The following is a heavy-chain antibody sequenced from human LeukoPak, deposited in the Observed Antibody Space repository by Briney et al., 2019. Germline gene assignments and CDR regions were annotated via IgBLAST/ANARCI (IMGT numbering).Heavy chain of an antibody. J-gene: IGHJ4*02. Sequence: GGSLRLSCAASGFTFSSYGMSWVRQAPGKGLEWVSVISGSGGSTYYADSVKGRSTISRDNSKNTLYLQMNSLRAEDTAVYYCAKKPTVTTTEPFDYWGQGTLVTVSS. V-gene: IGHV3-23*01. D-gene: IGHD4-17*01. CDR3: AKKPTVTTTEPFDY. CDR2: ISGSGGST. CDR1: GFTFSSYG.